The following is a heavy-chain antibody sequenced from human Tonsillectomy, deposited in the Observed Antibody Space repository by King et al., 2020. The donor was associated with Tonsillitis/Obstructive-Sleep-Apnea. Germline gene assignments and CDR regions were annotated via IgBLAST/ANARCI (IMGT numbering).Heavy chain of an antibody. D-gene: IGHD6-19*01. CDR1: GGTFSSYA. CDR3: ARGSGWYYFDY. Sequence: QLVQAGAEVKKPGSSLKVSCNASGGTFSSYAISWVRQAPGQGLEWMGGSVPIFGTANYAQKFQGRLTITADESTSTAYMELSSLRAEDTAVYYCARGSGWYYFDYWGQGTLVTVSS. J-gene: IGHJ4*02. CDR2: SVPIFGTA. V-gene: IGHV1-69*01.